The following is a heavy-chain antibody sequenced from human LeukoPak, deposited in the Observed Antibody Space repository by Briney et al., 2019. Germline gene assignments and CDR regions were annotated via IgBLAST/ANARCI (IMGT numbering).Heavy chain of an antibody. CDR3: ARTYYDFWSGYYPGAFDI. Sequence: GASVKVSCKASGYPFTDYGIGWVRQAPGQGPEWMGWISAYNGNTNYAQKIQGRVTMTTDPSTSTVYMELKSLRSDDTAVYYCARTYYDFWSGYYPGAFDIWGQGTMVTVSS. J-gene: IGHJ3*02. CDR1: GYPFTDYG. V-gene: IGHV1-18*01. D-gene: IGHD3-3*01. CDR2: ISAYNGNT.